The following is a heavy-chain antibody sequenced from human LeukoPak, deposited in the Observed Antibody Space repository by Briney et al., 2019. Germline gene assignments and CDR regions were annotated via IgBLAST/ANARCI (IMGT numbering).Heavy chain of an antibody. CDR2: INHSGST. CDR1: GGSFSGYY. V-gene: IGHV4-34*01. CDR3: AGGGHLPPLDY. Sequence: SETLSLTCAVYGGSFSGYYWSWIRQPPGKGLEWIGEINHSGSTNYNPSLKSRVTISVDTSKNQFSLKLSSVTAADTAVYYCAGGGHLPPLDYGARGPLPTVP. J-gene: IGHJ4*02.